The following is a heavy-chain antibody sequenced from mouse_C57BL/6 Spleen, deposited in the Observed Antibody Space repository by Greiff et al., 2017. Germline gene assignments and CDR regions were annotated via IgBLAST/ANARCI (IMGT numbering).Heavy chain of an antibody. CDR2: IYPGSGST. CDR3: ARSSTTTVVAFDY. D-gene: IGHD1-1*01. CDR1: GYTFTSYW. V-gene: IGHV1-55*01. Sequence: LQQPGAELVKPGASVKMSCKASGYTFTSYWITWVKQRPGQGLEWIGDIYPGSGSTNYNEKFKSKAKLTVDTSSSTAYMQLSSLTSEDSAVYYCARSSTTTVVAFDYWGKGTTLTVSS. J-gene: IGHJ2*01.